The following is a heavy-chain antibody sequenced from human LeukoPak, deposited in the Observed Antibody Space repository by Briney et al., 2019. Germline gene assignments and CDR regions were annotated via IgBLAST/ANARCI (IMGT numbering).Heavy chain of an antibody. CDR2: ISSSSSYI. CDR1: GFTFSSYS. J-gene: IGHJ4*02. D-gene: IGHD3-9*01. CDR3: AREGGRGYYDILTGYYLGPHY. Sequence: GRSLRLSCAASGFTFSSYSMNWVRQAPWKGLEWVSSISSSSSYIYYADSVKGRFTIYRDNAKNSLYLQMNSLRAEDTAVYYCAREGGRGYYDILTGYYLGPHYWGQGTLVTVSS. V-gene: IGHV3-21*01.